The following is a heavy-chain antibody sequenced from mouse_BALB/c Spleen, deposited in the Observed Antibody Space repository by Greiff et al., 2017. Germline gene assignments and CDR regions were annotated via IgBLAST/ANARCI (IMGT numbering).Heavy chain of an antibody. CDR2: ISSGSSTI. V-gene: IGHV5-17*02. CDR3: ARMGYYGSSPWFAY. Sequence: EVQVVESGGGLVQPGGSRKLSCAASGFTFSSFGMHWVRQAPEKGLEWVAYISSGSSTIYYADTVKGRFTISRDNPKNTLFLQMTSLRSEDTAMYYCARMGYYGSSPWFAYWGQGTLVTVSA. D-gene: IGHD1-1*01. CDR1: GFTFSSFG. J-gene: IGHJ3*01.